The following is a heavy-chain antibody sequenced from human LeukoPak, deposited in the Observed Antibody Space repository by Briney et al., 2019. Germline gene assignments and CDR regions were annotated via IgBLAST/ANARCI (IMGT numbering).Heavy chain of an antibody. CDR2: ISGSGFST. V-gene: IGHV3-23*01. J-gene: IGHJ4*02. CDR3: AKDRPDRPVSGSTDYFDY. CDR1: GFTFSSYA. Sequence: GGSLRLSCAASGFTFSSYAMSWVRQAPGKGLEWVSTISGSGFSTYYADSVKGRFTISRDNSKNTLSLQMNSLRAEGTAVYYCAKDRPDRPVSGSTDYFDYWGQGTLVTVSS. D-gene: IGHD1-26*01.